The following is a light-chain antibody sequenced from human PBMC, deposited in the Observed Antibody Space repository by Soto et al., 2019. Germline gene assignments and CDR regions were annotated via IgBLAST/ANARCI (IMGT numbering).Light chain of an antibody. J-gene: IGLJ1*01. Sequence: QSVLTQPASVSGSPGQSITISCTGTSSDVGNYIYISWFQHHPAKAPKLMIYEVSNRPSGVSNRFSASMSGNTASLTISGLQAEDWVDYYCSSYTSNNTPFVFGTGTKVTVL. CDR1: SSDVGNYIY. V-gene: IGLV2-14*01. CDR2: EVS. CDR3: SSYTSNNTPFV.